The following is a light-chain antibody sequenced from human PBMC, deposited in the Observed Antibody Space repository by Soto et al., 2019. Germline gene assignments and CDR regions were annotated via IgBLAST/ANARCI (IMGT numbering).Light chain of an antibody. J-gene: IGLJ3*02. CDR2: DVS. Sequence: QSALTQPASVSGSPGQSITISCTGPSSDVGGYNYVSWYQQHPGKAPNLMIYDVSNRPSGVSNRFSGSKSGNTASLTISGLQAEDEADYYCSSYTSSSTLVVFGGWTKLTVL. CDR1: SSDVGGYNY. CDR3: SSYTSSSTLVV. V-gene: IGLV2-14*01.